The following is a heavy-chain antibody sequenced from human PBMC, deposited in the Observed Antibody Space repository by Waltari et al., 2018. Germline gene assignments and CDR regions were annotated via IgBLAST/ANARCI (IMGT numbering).Heavy chain of an antibody. Sequence: QIQLVQSGAEVKRPGASVSVSCKTSGYRFTRYDVHWLRQAPGQGLELVGWINPGSGDTTYADTLQGRVTITRDISASTAYLDLKNLSSEDTATYYCARRRSTAWYLQFWGQGTLVTVTS. V-gene: IGHV1-3*01. J-gene: IGHJ1*01. D-gene: IGHD6-13*01. CDR1: GYRFTRYD. CDR3: ARRRSTAWYLQF. CDR2: INPGSGDT.